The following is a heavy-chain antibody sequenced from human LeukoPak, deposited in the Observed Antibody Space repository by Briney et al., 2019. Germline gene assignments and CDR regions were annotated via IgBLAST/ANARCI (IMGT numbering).Heavy chain of an antibody. CDR2: ISSNGGST. CDR3: AREASYYYGSGSWYYFDY. V-gene: IGHV3-64*01. CDR1: GFTFSSYA. D-gene: IGHD3-10*01. J-gene: IGHJ4*02. Sequence: GGSLRLSCAAPGFTFSSYAMHWVRHAPGKGLEYVSAISSNGGSTYYANSVKGRFTISRDNSKNTLYLQMGSLRAEDMAVYYCAREASYYYGSGSWYYFDYWGQGTLVTVSS.